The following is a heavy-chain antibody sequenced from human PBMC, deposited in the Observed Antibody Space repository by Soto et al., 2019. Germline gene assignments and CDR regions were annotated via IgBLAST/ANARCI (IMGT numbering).Heavy chain of an antibody. CDR3: ARHQYSSGWYVSYYYGMDV. Sequence: KTSETLSLIGSVSGGSISSSSYFWGWIRQPPGKGLEWIGSIYYSGSTYYNPSLKSRVTVSVDTSKNQSSLKLSSVTAADTAVYYCARHQYSSGWYVSYYYGMDVWGQGTTVTVSS. D-gene: IGHD6-19*01. J-gene: IGHJ6*02. V-gene: IGHV4-39*01. CDR2: IYYSGST. CDR1: GGSISSSSYF.